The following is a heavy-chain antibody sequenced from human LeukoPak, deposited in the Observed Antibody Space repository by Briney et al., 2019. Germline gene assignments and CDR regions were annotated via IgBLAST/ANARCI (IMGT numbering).Heavy chain of an antibody. CDR2: ISSNGGST. D-gene: IGHD3-22*01. CDR1: GFTFSSYI. CDR3: VKDDSYYYDSTTYVA. J-gene: IGHJ5*02. Sequence: PGGSLRLSCSASGFTFSSYIMHWVRQAPGKGLEYVSAISSNGGSTYYADSVKGRFTISRDSSKNTLYLQMSSLRGEDTAVYYCVKDDSYYYDSTTYVAWGQGTLVTVSS. V-gene: IGHV3-64D*06.